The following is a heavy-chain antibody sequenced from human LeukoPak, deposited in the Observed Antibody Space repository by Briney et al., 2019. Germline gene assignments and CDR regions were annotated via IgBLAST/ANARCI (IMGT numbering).Heavy chain of an antibody. J-gene: IGHJ6*02. CDR1: GFTFTSHW. V-gene: IGHV3-74*01. CDR2: ISNDGSAT. Sequence: GGSLRLSCAASGFTFTSHWMHWVRQDSGRGLVWVSRISNDGSATSYADSVKGRFTISRDNAKNSLYLQMNSLRAEDTAVYYCARDRQDIVASYGMDVWGQGTTVTVSS. D-gene: IGHD5-12*01. CDR3: ARDRQDIVASYGMDV.